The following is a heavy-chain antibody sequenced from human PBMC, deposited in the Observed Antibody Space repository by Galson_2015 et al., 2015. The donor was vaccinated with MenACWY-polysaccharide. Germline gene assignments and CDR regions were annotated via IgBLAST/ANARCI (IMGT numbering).Heavy chain of an antibody. D-gene: IGHD3-16*01. CDR3: ARGGRAVSNRNWFDP. V-gene: IGHV4-31*03. J-gene: IGHJ5*02. CDR1: GDSITSGGYF. Sequence: TLSLTCTVSGDSITSGGYFWSWIRQHPGKGLEWIASISYDGGTYYNPSLKSRATISVDTPNNQFSLKLSSVTAADTAVYYCARGGRAVSNRNWFDPWGQGTLVTVSS. CDR2: ISYDGGT.